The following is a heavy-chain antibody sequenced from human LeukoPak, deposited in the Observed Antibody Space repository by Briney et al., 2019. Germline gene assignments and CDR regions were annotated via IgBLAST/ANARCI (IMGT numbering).Heavy chain of an antibody. CDR3: AKDHSVVVPAAMDV. Sequence: GGSLRLSCAASGFTFSSYAMSWVRQAPGKGLEWVSVISGSGGSTYYADSVKGRFTISRDNSKNTLYLQMNSLRAEDTAVYYCAKDHSVVVPAAMDVWGKGTTVTVSS. J-gene: IGHJ6*04. V-gene: IGHV3-23*01. D-gene: IGHD2-2*01. CDR1: GFTFSSYA. CDR2: ISGSGGST.